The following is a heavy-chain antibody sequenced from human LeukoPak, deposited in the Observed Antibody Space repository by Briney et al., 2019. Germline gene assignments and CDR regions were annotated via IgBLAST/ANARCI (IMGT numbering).Heavy chain of an antibody. D-gene: IGHD6-19*01. V-gene: IGHV3-48*04. CDR1: GFTFSSYS. J-gene: IGHJ4*02. Sequence: PGGSLRLSCAASGFTFSSYSMNWVRQAPGKGLEWVSYISSSSSTIYYADSVKGRFTISRDNAKNSLYLQMNSLRAEDTAVYYCARDTAVAGTGAVDYWGQGTLVTVSS. CDR3: ARDTAVAGTGAVDY. CDR2: ISSSSSTI.